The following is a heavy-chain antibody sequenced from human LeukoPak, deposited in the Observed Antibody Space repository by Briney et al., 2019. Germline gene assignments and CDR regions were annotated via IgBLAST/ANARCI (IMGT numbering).Heavy chain of an antibody. Sequence: ASVKVSCKASGYTFTGYYMHWVRPAPGQGLEWMGWINPNSGGTNYAQKFQGRVTMTRDPSISTAYMELSRLRSDDTAVNYGEVWGFPPLFDYWGQGTLVTVPS. V-gene: IGHV1-2*02. J-gene: IGHJ4*02. CDR1: GYTFTGYY. CDR2: INPNSGGT. CDR3: EVWGFPPLFDY. D-gene: IGHD3-16*01.